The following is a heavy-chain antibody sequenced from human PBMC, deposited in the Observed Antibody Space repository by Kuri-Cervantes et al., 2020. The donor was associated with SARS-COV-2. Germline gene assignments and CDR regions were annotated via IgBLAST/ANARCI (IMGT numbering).Heavy chain of an antibody. CDR3: VRDPHDWGMDV. CDR1: GFTFSSYS. V-gene: IGHV3-48*01. Sequence: GESLKISCAASGFTFSSYSMNWVRQAPGKGLEWVSYISSSSSTIYYADSVRGRFTVSRDSNKNSLYLQMNSLRVEDTAIYYCVRDPHDWGMDVWGKGTTVTVSS. J-gene: IGHJ6*03. D-gene: IGHD3-16*01. CDR2: ISSSSSTI.